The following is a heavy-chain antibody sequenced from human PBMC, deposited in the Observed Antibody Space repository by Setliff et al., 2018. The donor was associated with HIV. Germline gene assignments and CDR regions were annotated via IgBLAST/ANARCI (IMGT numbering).Heavy chain of an antibody. D-gene: IGHD4-17*01. CDR2: IFPFFGSA. CDR3: ARGADGDYRYYMDV. J-gene: IGHJ6*03. CDR1: GGTFSSYG. V-gene: IGHV1-69*13. Sequence: SVKVSCKASGGTFSSYGVNWVRQAPGQGLEWMGGIFPFFGSANYAQKFQGRVTMTADVSTSTIYMELSSLTSEDTAVYYCARGADGDYRYYMDVWGRGTTVTV.